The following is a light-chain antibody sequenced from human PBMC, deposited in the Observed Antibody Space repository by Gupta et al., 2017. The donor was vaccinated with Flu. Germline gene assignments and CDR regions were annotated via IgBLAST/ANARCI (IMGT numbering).Light chain of an antibody. CDR2: AVS. CDR3: QHSFRGWT. J-gene: IGKJ1*01. Sequence: DIQMTQSPSSLSASVGDRVTITCRAGQTIGSFLHWYQQKSGKAPELLIYAVSRVQTGVPSRFSGSGSGRHFTLTSSRRQTEDFANYYWQHSFRGWTFGQGTKVEIK. V-gene: IGKV1-39*01. CDR1: QTIGSF.